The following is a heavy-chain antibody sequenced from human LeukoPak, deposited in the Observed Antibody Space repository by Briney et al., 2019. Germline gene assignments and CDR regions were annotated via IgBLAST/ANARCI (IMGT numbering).Heavy chain of an antibody. J-gene: IGHJ5*02. D-gene: IGHD3-22*01. CDR2: IYYSGST. CDR3: ARLHYDSSGKFVDP. Sequence: SETLSLTCTVSGGSISSYYWSWIRQPPGKGLEWIGYIYYSGSTNYNPSLKSRVTISVDTSKNQFSLKLSSVTAADTAVYYCARLHYDSSGKFVDPWGQGTLVTVSS. V-gene: IGHV4-59*08. CDR1: GGSISSYY.